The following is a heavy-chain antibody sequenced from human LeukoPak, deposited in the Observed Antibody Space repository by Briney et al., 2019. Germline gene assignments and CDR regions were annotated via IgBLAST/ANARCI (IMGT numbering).Heavy chain of an antibody. CDR3: ARDQDYGGNENWFDP. D-gene: IGHD4-23*01. V-gene: IGHV4-38-2*02. CDR1: GYSISSGYY. CDR2: IYHSGST. Sequence: SETLSLTCTVSGYSISSGYYWGWIRQPPGKGLEWIGSIYHSGSTYYNPSLKSRVTISVDTSKNQFSLKLSSVTAADTAVYYCARDQDYGGNENWFDPWGQGTLVTVSS. J-gene: IGHJ5*02.